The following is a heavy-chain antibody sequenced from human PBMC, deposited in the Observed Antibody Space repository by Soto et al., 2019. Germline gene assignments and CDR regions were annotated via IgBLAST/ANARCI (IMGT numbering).Heavy chain of an antibody. J-gene: IGHJ4*02. CDR2: VSAYNGNT. V-gene: IGHV1-18*01. CDR3: ARDGPYISVAGNFDY. CDR1: GYTFTSYG. D-gene: IGHD6-19*01. Sequence: GASVKVSCKASGYTFTSYGISWVRQAPGQGLEWMGWVSAYNGNTNYAQKLQGRVTMTTDTSTSTASMELRSLRSDATAVYYCARDGPYISVAGNFDYWGQGTLVTVSS.